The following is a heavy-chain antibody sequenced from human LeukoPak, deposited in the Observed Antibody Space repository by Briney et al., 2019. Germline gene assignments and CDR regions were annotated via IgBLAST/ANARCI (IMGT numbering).Heavy chain of an antibody. CDR1: GDSISSYY. Sequence: PSETLSLTCTVSGDSISSYYWSWIRQPPGKGLEWIGYIYYSGSTNYNPSLKSRVTISVDTSKNQFSLKLSSVTAADTAVYYCARASVFGVVTPFDYWGQGTLVTVSS. CDR2: IYYSGST. V-gene: IGHV4-59*01. CDR3: ARASVFGVVTPFDY. D-gene: IGHD3-3*01. J-gene: IGHJ4*02.